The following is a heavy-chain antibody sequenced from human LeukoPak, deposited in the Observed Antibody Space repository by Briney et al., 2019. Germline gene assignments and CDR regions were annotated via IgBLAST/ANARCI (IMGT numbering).Heavy chain of an antibody. CDR3: ARGYCSGGSCYFGHYYFDY. J-gene: IGHJ4*02. V-gene: IGHV5-51*01. CDR1: GYTFSDYW. D-gene: IGHD2-15*01. CDR2: IYPRDSDT. Sequence: GESLKISCQTSGYTFSDYWIGWVRQIPGKGLEWMGIIYPRDSDTKYSPSFQGQVVISADKSISTAYLQWSSLKASDTAMYYCARGYCSGGSCYFGHYYFDYWGQGTLVTVSS.